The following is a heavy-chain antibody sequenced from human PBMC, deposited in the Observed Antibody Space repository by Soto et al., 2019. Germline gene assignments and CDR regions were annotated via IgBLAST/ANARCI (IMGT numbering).Heavy chain of an antibody. CDR1: GYTFTDYY. CDR3: ARGGHVVVVTAALAY. CDR2: INPKTGGT. Sequence: ASVKVSCKASGYTFTDYYMHWVRQAPGQGLEWMGWINPKTGGTNYVQKFQGRVTMTRDTSITTAYMELSRLRSDDTAIYYCARGGHVVVVTAALAYWGQGTLVTV. V-gene: IGHV1-2*02. D-gene: IGHD2-21*02. J-gene: IGHJ4*02.